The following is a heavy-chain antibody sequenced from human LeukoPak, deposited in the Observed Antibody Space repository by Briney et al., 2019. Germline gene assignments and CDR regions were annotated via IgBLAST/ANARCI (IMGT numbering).Heavy chain of an antibody. CDR2: INHSGST. J-gene: IGHJ4*02. Sequence: PSETLSLTCAVYGGSFSGYYWSWIRQPPGKGLEWIGEINHSGSTNYNPSLKSRVTISVDTSKNQFSLKLSSVTAADTAVYYCARRVSDGGYFDYWGQGTLVTVSS. CDR1: GGSFSGYY. CDR3: ARRVSDGGYFDY. V-gene: IGHV4-34*01. D-gene: IGHD3-16*01.